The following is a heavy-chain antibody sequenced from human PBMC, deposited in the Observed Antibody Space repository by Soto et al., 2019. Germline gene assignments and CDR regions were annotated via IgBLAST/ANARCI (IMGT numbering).Heavy chain of an antibody. Sequence: QVQLVQSGAEVKKPGSSVKVSCKASGGTFGSYAISWVRQAPGQGLEWMGGIIPIPGTSNYAQKFQGRVTIAADESTSTAYIELSSPRSEDTAVYYCARSQGSSTSLEIYYYYYYGMDVWGQGTTVTVSS. CDR1: GGTFGSYA. CDR3: ARSQGSSTSLEIYYYYYYGMDV. CDR2: IIPIPGTS. V-gene: IGHV1-69*01. D-gene: IGHD2-2*01. J-gene: IGHJ6*02.